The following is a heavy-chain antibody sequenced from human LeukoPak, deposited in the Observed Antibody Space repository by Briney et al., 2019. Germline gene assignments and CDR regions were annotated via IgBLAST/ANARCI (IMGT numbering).Heavy chain of an antibody. D-gene: IGHD4/OR15-4a*01. CDR3: ARRAGAYSHPYDY. CDR1: GFTLCTYA. V-gene: IGHV3-23*01. J-gene: IGHJ4*02. Sequence: PGGSLRLSCAASGFTLCTYAMTSGPQAPGAGLGGVSAISSGYSTYYADSVRGRFIISRDNSKDTLYLQMNSLRAEDTAVYYCARRAGAYSHPYDYWGQGTLVTVSS. CDR2: ISSGYST.